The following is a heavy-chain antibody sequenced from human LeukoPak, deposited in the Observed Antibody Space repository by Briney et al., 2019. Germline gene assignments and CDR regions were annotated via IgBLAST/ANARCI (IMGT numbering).Heavy chain of an antibody. V-gene: IGHV3-20*04. J-gene: IGHJ4*02. CDR3: ARDRGGSYSAIGY. CDR1: GFTFEDYG. Sequence: PGGSLRLSCAASGFTFEDYGMTWVRQAPGKGLEWVAGLNWNGGSTSYADSVKGRFTISRDNAKNSLYLQMNSLRAEDTAVYYCARDRGGSYSAIGYWGQGTLVTVSS. CDR2: LNWNGGST. D-gene: IGHD1-26*01.